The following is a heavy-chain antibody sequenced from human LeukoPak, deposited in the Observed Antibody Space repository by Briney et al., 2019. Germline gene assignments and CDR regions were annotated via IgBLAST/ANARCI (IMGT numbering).Heavy chain of an antibody. V-gene: IGHV3-48*03. CDR1: GFTFSSYE. Sequence: HAGGSLRLSCAASGFTFSSYEMNWVRQAPGKGLEWVSYISSTGSTIYYADSVKGRFSISRDNSENTFLQMNGLRADDTAVYSCAKSFTSSSSDYWGQGTLVTVSS. D-gene: IGHD6-13*01. CDR3: AKSFTSSSSDY. CDR2: ISSTGSTI. J-gene: IGHJ4*02.